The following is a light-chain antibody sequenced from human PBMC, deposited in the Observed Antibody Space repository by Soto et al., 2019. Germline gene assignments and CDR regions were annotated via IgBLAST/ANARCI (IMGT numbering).Light chain of an antibody. CDR2: EVN. Sequence: QSVLTQPPSASGSPGQSVTISCTGTSSDIGYYNYVSWYQQHPGKAPKLMIYEVNKRPSGVPDRFSGSRSGNTASLTISGLQAEDEADYYCASYTSSSTSVIFGRGTKLTVL. CDR3: ASYTSSSTSVI. J-gene: IGLJ2*01. V-gene: IGLV2-8*01. CDR1: SSDIGYYNY.